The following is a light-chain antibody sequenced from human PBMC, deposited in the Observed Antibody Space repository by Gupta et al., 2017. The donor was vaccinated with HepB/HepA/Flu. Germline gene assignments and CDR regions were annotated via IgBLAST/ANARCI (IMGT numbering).Light chain of an antibody. J-gene: IGKJ4*01. CDR3: QQYGNLPLT. CDR2: DAS. Sequence: DLQMPQSPSSLSASVGDRVTITCQASQDISNYLNWYQQKPGQAPKLLIYDASNLETGVPARFSGSGSGTELTVTISSLEPEDIATYYCQQYGNLPLTFGEGTKVEIK. CDR1: QDISNY. V-gene: IGKV1-33*01.